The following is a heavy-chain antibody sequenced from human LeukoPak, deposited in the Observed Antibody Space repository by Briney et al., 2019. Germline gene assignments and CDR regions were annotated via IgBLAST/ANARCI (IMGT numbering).Heavy chain of an antibody. V-gene: IGHV3-23*01. CDR2: ISGSGGST. CDR3: ARATGERGYMLDY. J-gene: IGHJ4*02. D-gene: IGHD5-18*01. Sequence: PAGGSLRLSCAASGFTFSSYAMSWVRQAPGKGLEWVSAISGSGGSTYYADSVKGRFTISRDNSKNTLYLQMNSLRAEDTAVYYCARATGERGYMLDYWGQGTLVTVSS. CDR1: GFTFSSYA.